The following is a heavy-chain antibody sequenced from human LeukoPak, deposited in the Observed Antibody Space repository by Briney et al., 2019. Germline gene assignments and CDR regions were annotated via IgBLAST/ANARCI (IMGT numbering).Heavy chain of an antibody. CDR3: ARDGYSGYETGYFDY. V-gene: IGHV3-11*06. CDR1: GFTFSDYY. D-gene: IGHD5-12*01. CDR2: ISSSSSYT. Sequence: GGSLRLSCAASGFTFSDYYMSWIRQAPGKGLEWVSYISSSSSYTNYADSVKGRFTISRDNAKNSPYLQMNSLRAEDTAVYYCARDGYSGYETGYFDYWGQGTLVTVSS. J-gene: IGHJ4*02.